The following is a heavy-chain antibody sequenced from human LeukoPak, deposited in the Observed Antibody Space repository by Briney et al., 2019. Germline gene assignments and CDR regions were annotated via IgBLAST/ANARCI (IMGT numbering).Heavy chain of an antibody. J-gene: IGHJ1*01. CDR3: ATDILAGYYREPEYFQH. Sequence: PGGSLRLSCAASGFTFSSYGMHWVRQAPGKGLEWVAFIRYDGSNKYYADSVKGRFTISRDNSKNTLYLQMNSLRAEDTAVYYCATDILAGYYREPEYFQHWGQGTLVTVSS. V-gene: IGHV3-30*02. CDR1: GFTFSSYG. D-gene: IGHD3-9*01. CDR2: IRYDGSNK.